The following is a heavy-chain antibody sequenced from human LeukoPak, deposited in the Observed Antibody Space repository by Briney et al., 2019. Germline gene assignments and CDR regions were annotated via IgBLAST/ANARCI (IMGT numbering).Heavy chain of an antibody. J-gene: IGHJ4*02. CDR1: GGSISSYY. V-gene: IGHV4-59*01. D-gene: IGHD2-2*01. CDR2: IYYSGST. CDR3: ARGMIVVVPAAPSYYFDY. Sequence: PSETLSLTCTVSGGSISSYYWSWIRQPPGKGLEWIGYIYYSGSTNYNPSLKSRVTISVDTSKNQFSLKLSSVTAADTAVYYCARGMIVVVPAAPSYYFDYWGQGTLVTVSS.